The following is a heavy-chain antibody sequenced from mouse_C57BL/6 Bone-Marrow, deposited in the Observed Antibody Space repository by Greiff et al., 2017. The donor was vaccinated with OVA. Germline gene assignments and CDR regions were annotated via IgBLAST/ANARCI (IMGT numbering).Heavy chain of an antibody. CDR2: IRNKANGYTT. CDR1: GFTFTAYY. J-gene: IGHJ2*01. CDR3: ARYKGRGSYVDV. Sequence: DVHLVESGGGLVQPGGSLSLSCAASGFTFTAYYMSWVRQPPGKALEWLGFIRNKANGYTTEYSASVKGQFTIARDNSPSILYLHMNALTAEDSATYYCARYKGRGSYVDVWGPGTTLTVSS. V-gene: IGHV7-3*01.